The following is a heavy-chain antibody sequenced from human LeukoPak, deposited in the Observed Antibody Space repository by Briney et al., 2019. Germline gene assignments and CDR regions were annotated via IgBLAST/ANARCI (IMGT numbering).Heavy chain of an antibody. CDR3: AKSPFGY. Sequence: GGSLRLSCAASGVTFSSYAMSWVRQAPGKGLEWDSSIGGSGADTYYADSVRGRVTITRDNSKSTLYLQMNSLRAEDTAVYYCAKSPFGYWGQGTPLTVSS. CDR1: GVTFSSYA. CDR2: IGGSGADT. J-gene: IGHJ4*02. V-gene: IGHV3-23*01.